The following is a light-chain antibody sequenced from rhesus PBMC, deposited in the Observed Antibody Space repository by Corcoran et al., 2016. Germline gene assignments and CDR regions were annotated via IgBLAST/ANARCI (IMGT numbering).Light chain of an antibody. Sequence: DIEMTQSPSSLSASVGDTVTITCRASQTISSWLDWYQQKPGKAPKLLIDKASSLQRGVPSRFRGSGSGTVFTLTIISLQPEDFATYYCLQYSSSPYSFGQGTKVEIQ. CDR2: KAS. V-gene: IGKV1-22*01. CDR3: LQYSSSPYS. J-gene: IGKJ2*01. CDR1: QTISSW.